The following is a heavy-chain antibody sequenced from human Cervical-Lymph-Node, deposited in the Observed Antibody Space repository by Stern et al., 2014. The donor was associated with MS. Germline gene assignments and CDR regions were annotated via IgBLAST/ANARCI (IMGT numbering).Heavy chain of an antibody. CDR2: IYYTGNT. D-gene: IGHD3-22*01. CDR3: ARHQGGASSGYYSPFDY. J-gene: IGHJ4*02. CDR1: GGSISSSSYY. Sequence: QLQLQESGPGLVKPSETLSLTCSVSGGSISSSSYYWGWIRQPPGKGLEYIGSIYYTGNTYYTPSLKSRVPISGDTSQTQFSLKLTSVTAADTAVYYCARHQGGASSGYYSPFDYWGQGTLVTVSS. V-gene: IGHV4-39*01.